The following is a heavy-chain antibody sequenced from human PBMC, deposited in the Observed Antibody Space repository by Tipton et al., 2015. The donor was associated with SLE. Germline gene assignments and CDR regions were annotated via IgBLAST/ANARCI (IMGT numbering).Heavy chain of an antibody. CDR3: ARALPFNYDFWSGYSTDPFDV. J-gene: IGHJ3*01. Sequence: TLSLTCTVSGGSISTTPYFWGWIRQPPGKGLEWIGSIYYSGSTYYDPSLKSRATISLDTSKNQFSLKLTSVTAADTAVYYCARALPFNYDFWSGYSTDPFDVWGQGTMVTVSA. CDR1: GGSISTTPYF. D-gene: IGHD3-3*01. CDR2: IYYSGST. V-gene: IGHV4-39*07.